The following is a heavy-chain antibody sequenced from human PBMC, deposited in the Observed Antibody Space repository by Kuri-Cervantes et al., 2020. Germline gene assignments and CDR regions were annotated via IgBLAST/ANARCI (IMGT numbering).Heavy chain of an antibody. D-gene: IGHD1-1*01. CDR2: INHSGST. CDR3: ARGSLERAY. CDR1: GGSFSGYY. Sequence: SQTLSLTCAVHGGSFSGYYWSWIRQPPGKGLEWIGEINHSGSTNYNPSLKSRVTISVGTSKNQFSLKVSSVTAADTAVYYCARGSLERAYWGQGTLVTVSS. J-gene: IGHJ4*02. V-gene: IGHV4-34*01.